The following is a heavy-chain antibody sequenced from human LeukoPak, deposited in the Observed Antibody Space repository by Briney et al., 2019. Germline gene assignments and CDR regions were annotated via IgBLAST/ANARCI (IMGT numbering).Heavy chain of an antibody. D-gene: IGHD6-13*01. CDR1: GGSISSYY. CDR2: IYTSGST. V-gene: IGHV4-4*07. Sequence: SETLSLTCTVSGGSISSYYWSWVRQPAGKGLEWIGRIYTSGSTNYNPSLKSRVTMSVDTSKNQFSLKLSSVTAADTAVYYCARESDSRIAAAGTGGYYYYYGMDVWGQGTTVTVSS. CDR3: ARESDSRIAAAGTGGYYYYYGMDV. J-gene: IGHJ6*02.